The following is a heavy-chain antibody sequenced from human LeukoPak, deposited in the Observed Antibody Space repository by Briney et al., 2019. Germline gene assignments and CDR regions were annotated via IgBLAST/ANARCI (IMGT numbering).Heavy chain of an antibody. J-gene: IGHJ4*02. CDR2: IYPRDSYT. CDR3: ARQPNPDFDY. CDR1: GYSFTNYW. V-gene: IGHV5-51*01. Sequence: GESLKISCKGSGYSFTNYWIGWVRQMPGKGLEWMGIIYPRDSYTRYSPSFEGQVTISVDKSISTAYLQWNSLKASDTAIYYCARQPNPDFDYWGQGTLVTVSS.